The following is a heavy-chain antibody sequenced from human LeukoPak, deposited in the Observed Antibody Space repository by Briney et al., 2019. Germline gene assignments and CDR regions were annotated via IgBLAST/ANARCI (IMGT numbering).Heavy chain of an antibody. V-gene: IGHV3-74*01. CDR1: GFSFSSYW. J-gene: IGHJ4*02. Sequence: GGSLRLSCAASGFSFSSYWMHWVRQAPGKGLVWVSRINTDGSTTTYADSVKGRFTISRDTAKSTLYLQMNSLRAEDTAVYYCARVAGGTTFDYWGQGALVTVSS. CDR3: ARVAGGTTFDY. CDR2: INTDGSTT. D-gene: IGHD6-13*01.